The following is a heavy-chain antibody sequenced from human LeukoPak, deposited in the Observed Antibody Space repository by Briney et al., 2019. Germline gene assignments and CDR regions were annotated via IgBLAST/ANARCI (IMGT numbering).Heavy chain of an antibody. V-gene: IGHV1-18*01. J-gene: IGHJ4*02. CDR3: ARDRTRSGDSLITMVRGVIQSEFDY. D-gene: IGHD3-10*01. CDR1: GYTFTSYG. CDR2: ISAYNGNT. Sequence: GASVKVSCKASGYTFTSYGISWVRQAPGQGLEWMGWISAYNGNTNYAQKLQGRVTMTTDTSTSTAYMELRSLRSDDTAVYYCARDRTRSGDSLITMVRGVIQSEFDYWGQGTLVTVSS.